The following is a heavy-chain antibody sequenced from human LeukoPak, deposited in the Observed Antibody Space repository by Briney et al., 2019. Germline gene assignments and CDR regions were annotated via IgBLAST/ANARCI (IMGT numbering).Heavy chain of an antibody. D-gene: IGHD2-2*01. CDR3: AREIGYDYGMDV. Sequence: PGGSLRLSCAVSGFTFSSYAMHWVRQAPGEGLEYVSAISSNGGSTYYVNSVKGRFTISRDNSNNTLYLQMGSLRAEDMAVYYCAREIGYDYGMDVWGQGTTVTVSS. V-gene: IGHV3-64*01. CDR1: GFTFSSYA. J-gene: IGHJ6*02. CDR2: ISSNGGST.